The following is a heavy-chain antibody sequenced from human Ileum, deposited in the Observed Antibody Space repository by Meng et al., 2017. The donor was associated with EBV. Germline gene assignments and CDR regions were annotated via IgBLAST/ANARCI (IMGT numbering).Heavy chain of an antibody. V-gene: IGHV3-23*01. Sequence: VRSWASGGGLVQPGGSLRLSFAASGLTFSIYAMSWVRQGPGKGREWVSAISGSPDRTYYAYSVKGRFTISRDNSKNTLYLQMNSLRAEDTAVYFCAKRDILYFSFEDWGQGALVTVFS. D-gene: IGHD2/OR15-2a*01. CDR1: GLTFSIYA. J-gene: IGHJ4*02. CDR2: ISGSPDRT. CDR3: AKRDILYFSFED.